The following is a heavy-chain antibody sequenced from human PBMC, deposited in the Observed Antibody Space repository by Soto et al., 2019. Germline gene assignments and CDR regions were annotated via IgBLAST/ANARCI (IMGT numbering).Heavy chain of an antibody. J-gene: IGHJ1*01. CDR1: EHTPPIYY. V-gene: IGHV1-2*02. CDR3: ATRDYDILTGYLHI. CDR2: INADSGDT. D-gene: IGHD3-9*01. Sequence: QAHLVQSGAEVRKPGASVKVSCRALEHTPPIYYIHWVRRARGQGLEWMGGINADSGDTTYAEDFRGRVTFTRDTSTSTFHMELSRLRLDDTAMYFCATRDYDILTGYLHIWGQGTLITVSS.